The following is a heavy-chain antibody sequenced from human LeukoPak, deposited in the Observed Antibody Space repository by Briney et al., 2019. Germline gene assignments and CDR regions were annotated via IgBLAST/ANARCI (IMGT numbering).Heavy chain of an antibody. J-gene: IGHJ4*02. V-gene: IGHV1-46*01. CDR3: ARVGAFYGDLDY. CDR2: INPSGGST. D-gene: IGHD4-17*01. Sequence: GASVKVSCKASGYTFTSYYMHWVRQAPGQGLEWMGIINPSGGSTSYAQKFQGRVTMTRDMSTSTVYMELSSLRSEDTAVYYCARVGAFYGDLDYWGQGTLVTVSS. CDR1: GYTFTSYY.